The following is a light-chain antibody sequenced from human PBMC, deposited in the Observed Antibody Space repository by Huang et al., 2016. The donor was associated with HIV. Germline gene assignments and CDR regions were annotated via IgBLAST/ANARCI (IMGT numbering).Light chain of an antibody. CDR3: QQYYSLPLT. Sequence: DIVMTQSPDSLTVSLGERATINCKSSQSLLHSSTKNNYLAWFQQKPGQPPKLLLYWAATRESGVPARCNGSGSVTDFSLTISSLQPEDVAVYYCQQYYSLPLTFGGGTKVEI. J-gene: IGKJ4*01. CDR2: WAA. CDR1: QSLLHSSTKNNY. V-gene: IGKV4-1*01.